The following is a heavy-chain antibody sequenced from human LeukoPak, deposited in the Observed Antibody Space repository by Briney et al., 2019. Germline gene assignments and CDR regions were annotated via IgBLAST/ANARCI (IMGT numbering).Heavy chain of an antibody. V-gene: IGHV3-23*01. CDR1: GITLSNYG. D-gene: IGHD3-22*01. CDR2: ISDSGGST. J-gene: IGHJ4*02. Sequence: GGSLRLSCAVSGITLSNYGVSWVRQAPGKGLEWVAGISDSGGSTSYADSVKGRFTISRDNPKNTLYLQMNSLRAEDTAVYFCAKRGVVIRVILVGFHKEAYYFDSWGQGALVTVSS. CDR3: AKRGVVIRVILVGFHKEAYYFDS.